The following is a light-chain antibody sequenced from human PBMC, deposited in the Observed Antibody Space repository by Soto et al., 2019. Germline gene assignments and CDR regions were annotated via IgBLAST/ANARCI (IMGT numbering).Light chain of an antibody. Sequence: QSILSQPASVSGSPGQSITISCTVTSEDIGAYDYVSWYQQHPGKAPKLLLTEVTHRPSGVSPRFSGSKSATTASLTISGLQADDEAHYFCSSYATSRSVVFGGGTKVTVL. V-gene: IGLV2-14*01. CDR3: SSYATSRSVV. CDR1: SEDIGAYDY. CDR2: EVT. J-gene: IGLJ2*01.